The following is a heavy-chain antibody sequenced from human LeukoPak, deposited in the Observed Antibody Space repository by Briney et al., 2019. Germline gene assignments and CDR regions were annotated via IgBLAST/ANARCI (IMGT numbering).Heavy chain of an antibody. CDR3: ARGGVGSFDY. J-gene: IGHJ4*02. CDR1: GFTFDYYW. Sequence: GGSLRLSCAASGFTFDYYWMHWIRQAPGQGLVWVSRIHSDGSATNYADSVKGRFTISRDNAKNTLDLQMNGLTVEDTAVYYCARGGVGSFDYWGQGTVVTVSS. D-gene: IGHD3-10*01. CDR2: IHSDGSAT. V-gene: IGHV3-74*01.